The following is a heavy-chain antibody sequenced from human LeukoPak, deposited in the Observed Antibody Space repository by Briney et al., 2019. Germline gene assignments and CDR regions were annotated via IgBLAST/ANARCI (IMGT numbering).Heavy chain of an antibody. V-gene: IGHV3-64*01. J-gene: IGHJ4*02. D-gene: IGHD3-10*01. CDR2: ISSNGGST. Sequence: GGSLRLSCAASGFTFSSYAMHWVRQAPGKGLEYVSAISSNGGSTYYANSVKGRFTISRDNSKNTLYLQMGSLRAKDMAVYYYARDLSRGHFDYWGQGTLVTVSS. CDR3: ARDLSRGHFDY. CDR1: GFTFSSYA.